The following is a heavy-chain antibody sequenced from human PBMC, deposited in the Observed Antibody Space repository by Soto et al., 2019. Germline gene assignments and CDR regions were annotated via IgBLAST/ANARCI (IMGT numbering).Heavy chain of an antibody. CDR1: GFTFSSYA. D-gene: IGHD1-26*01. J-gene: IGHJ4*02. CDR3: AKARGDGNYLFDY. V-gene: IGHV3-23*01. Sequence: EVQLLESGGGLVQPGGSLRLSCAASGFTFSSYAMSWVRQAPGKGLEWVSGISGSGAGTYYADSVKGRFTISRDNSKNTLYLQMNSLRAEDTAVYYCAKARGDGNYLFDYWGQGTLVTVFS. CDR2: ISGSGAGT.